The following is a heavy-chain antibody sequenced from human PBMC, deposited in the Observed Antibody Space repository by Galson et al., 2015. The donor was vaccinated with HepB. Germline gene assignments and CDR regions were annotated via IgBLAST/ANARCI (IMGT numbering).Heavy chain of an antibody. J-gene: IGHJ6*02. CDR2: IWYDGSNK. D-gene: IGHD3-10*01. V-gene: IGHV3-33*08. CDR3: ARDPARGVFNPRVDD. Sequence: SLRLSCAASGFTVSSNYMSWVRQAPGKGLEWVAVIWYDGSNKYYADSVKGRFTISRGNSKNTLYLQMNSLRAKDTAVYYCARDPARGVFNPRVDDWGQGTPVTVSS. CDR1: GFTVSSNY.